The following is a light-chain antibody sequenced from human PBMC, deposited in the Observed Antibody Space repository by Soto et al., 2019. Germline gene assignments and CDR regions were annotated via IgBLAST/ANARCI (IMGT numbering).Light chain of an antibody. CDR2: DAF. Sequence: EIVVTQSPITLSLSPGSRSTLSCRASQSVNENLFWYQQKYGQPPSLLMYDAFTRATGIPARFSGSGYGTDFTITITSIENEDFAVYYCQHRRVWPVSFGQGTRLEIK. CDR3: QHRRVWPVS. J-gene: IGKJ5*01. CDR1: QSVNEN. V-gene: IGKV3-11*01.